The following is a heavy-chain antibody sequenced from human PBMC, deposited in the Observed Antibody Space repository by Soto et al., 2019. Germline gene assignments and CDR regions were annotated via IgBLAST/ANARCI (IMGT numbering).Heavy chain of an antibody. Sequence: SGLTLVNPTQTLTLTCTFSGFSLSTSGVGVGWIRQPPGKALEWLALIYWNDDKRYSPSLKSRLTITKDTSKNQVVLTMTNMDPVDTATYYCARGYYYDSSGYYYEDYFDYWGQGTLVTVSS. CDR3: ARGYYYDSSGYYYEDYFDY. V-gene: IGHV2-5*01. J-gene: IGHJ4*02. CDR2: IYWNDDK. D-gene: IGHD3-22*01. CDR1: GFSLSTSGVG.